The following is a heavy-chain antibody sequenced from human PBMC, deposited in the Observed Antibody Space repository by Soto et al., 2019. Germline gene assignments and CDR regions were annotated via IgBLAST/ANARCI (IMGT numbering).Heavy chain of an antibody. CDR3: ARIAYCGGACYSVGMDV. D-gene: IGHD2-21*02. CDR2: ISGSGGST. Sequence: EVQLLESGGGLVQPGGSLRLSCAASGFTFSSYAMSWVRQAPGKGLEWVSAISGSGGSTYYADSVKGRFTISRDNSKKPLYLKMNSLRAEDTAVYYCARIAYCGGACYSVGMDVWGQGTTVTVSS. J-gene: IGHJ6*02. V-gene: IGHV3-23*01. CDR1: GFTFSSYA.